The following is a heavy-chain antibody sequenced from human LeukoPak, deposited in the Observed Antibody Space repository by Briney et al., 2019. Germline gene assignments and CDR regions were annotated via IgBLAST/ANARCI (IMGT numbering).Heavy chain of an antibody. V-gene: IGHV3-23*01. CDR3: AKDRSYSSGWAFDY. CDR2: ISGSGGRS. Sequence: GGSLTLSCAASGFTFSSYAMSWARQAPGKGLEWVSAISGSGGRSYYADSVKGRFTISRDNSKNTLFLQMNSLRAEDTAVYYCAKDRSYSSGWAFDYWGQGTLVTVSS. J-gene: IGHJ4*02. D-gene: IGHD6-19*01. CDR1: GFTFSSYA.